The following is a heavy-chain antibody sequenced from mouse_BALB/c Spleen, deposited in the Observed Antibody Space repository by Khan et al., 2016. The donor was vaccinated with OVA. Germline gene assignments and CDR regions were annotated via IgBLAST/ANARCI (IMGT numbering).Heavy chain of an antibody. CDR2: IFTGTGTT. Sequence: QVQLKQSGAELVKPGASVKLSCKTSGYTFTSYWIQWVKQRPGQGLVWIGQIFTGTGTTYYNETFKGKATLTVDTSSNTAYMQFSSLTSEDSAVYFCARGYVGNYEFAYWGQGTLVTVSP. CDR1: GYTFTSYW. D-gene: IGHD2-1*01. J-gene: IGHJ3*01. V-gene: IGHV1S132*01. CDR3: ARGYVGNYEFAY.